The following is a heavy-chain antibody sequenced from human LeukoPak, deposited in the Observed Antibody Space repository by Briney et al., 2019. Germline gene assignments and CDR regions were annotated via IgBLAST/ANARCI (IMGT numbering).Heavy chain of an antibody. CDR2: ISSVGSTI. Sequence: QAPXXXLEWXSYISSVGSTIYYADSVKGRFTISRDNGKNSLYLQMNSLRAEDTAVYYCASPSYYDSTGYFDYWGQGTLVTVSS. D-gene: IGHD3-22*01. V-gene: IGHV3-11*01. CDR3: ASPSYYDSTGYFDY. J-gene: IGHJ4*02.